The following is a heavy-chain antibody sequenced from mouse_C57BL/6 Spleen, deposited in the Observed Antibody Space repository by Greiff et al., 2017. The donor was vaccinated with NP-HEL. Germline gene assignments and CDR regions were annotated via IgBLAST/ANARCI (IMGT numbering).Heavy chain of an antibody. V-gene: IGHV1-54*01. CDR1: GYAFTNYL. J-gene: IGHJ3*01. Sequence: QVQLKQSGAELVRPGTSVKVSCKASGYAFTNYLIEWVKQRPGQGLEWIGVINPGSGGTNYNEKFKGKATLTADKSSSTAYMQLSSLTSEDAAVYFCARALYYDYDGFAYWGQGTLVTVSA. D-gene: IGHD2-4*01. CDR3: ARALYYDYDGFAY. CDR2: INPGSGGT.